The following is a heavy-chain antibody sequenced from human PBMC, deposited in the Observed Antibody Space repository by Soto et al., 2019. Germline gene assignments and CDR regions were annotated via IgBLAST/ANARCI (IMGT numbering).Heavy chain of an antibody. D-gene: IGHD3-22*01. J-gene: IGHJ4*02. Sequence: SETLSLTCTVSGGSISSGGYYWSWIRQHPGKGLEWIGYIYYSGSTYYNPSLKSRVTTSVDTSKNQFSLKLSSVTAADTAVYYCAREGLYDSPDYWGQGTLVTVSS. CDR2: IYYSGST. CDR1: GGSISSGGYY. V-gene: IGHV4-31*03. CDR3: AREGLYDSPDY.